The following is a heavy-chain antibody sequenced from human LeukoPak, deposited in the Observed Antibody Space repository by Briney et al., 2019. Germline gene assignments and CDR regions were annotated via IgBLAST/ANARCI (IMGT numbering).Heavy chain of an antibody. Sequence: SETLSLTCTVSGGSISSYYWNWIRQSPSRGLEWLGRTYYRSKWYNDYAVSVKSRITINPDTSKNQFSLQLNSVTPEDTAVYYCARVGGSYYYDSSGYSRGWFDPWGQGTLVTVSS. J-gene: IGHJ5*02. CDR2: TYYRSKWYN. CDR1: GGSISSYY. CDR3: ARVGGSYYYDSSGYSRGWFDP. D-gene: IGHD3-22*01. V-gene: IGHV6-1*01.